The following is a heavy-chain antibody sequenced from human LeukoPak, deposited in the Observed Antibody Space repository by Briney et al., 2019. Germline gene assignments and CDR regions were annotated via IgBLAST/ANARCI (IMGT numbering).Heavy chain of an antibody. D-gene: IGHD3-9*01. V-gene: IGHV4-61*02. CDR3: ARAVGYFDWLPLFDY. Sequence: SETLSLTCTVSGGSISSGSYYWSWIRQPAGKGLEWIGRIYTSGSTHYNPSLKSRVTISVDTSKNQFSLKLSSVTAADTAVYYCARAVGYFDWLPLFDYWGQGTLATVSS. CDR1: GGSISSGSYY. CDR2: IYTSGST. J-gene: IGHJ4*02.